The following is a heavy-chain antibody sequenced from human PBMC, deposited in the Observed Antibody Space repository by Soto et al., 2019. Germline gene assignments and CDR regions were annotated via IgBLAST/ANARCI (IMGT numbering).Heavy chain of an antibody. J-gene: IGHJ6*01. CDR3: ARDGVDTAMADYYGMDV. V-gene: IGHV1-69*04. D-gene: IGHD5-18*01. CDR1: GGSLNSYT. Sequence: GASVKVSCKSSGGSLNSYTFTWVRQAPGQGLEWMGRIIPMADFVNYSEKLEGRVTITADKRTSTTYMEMKNLRSEDTAVYYCARDGVDTAMADYYGMDVWGQGTTVTVSS. CDR2: IIPMADFV.